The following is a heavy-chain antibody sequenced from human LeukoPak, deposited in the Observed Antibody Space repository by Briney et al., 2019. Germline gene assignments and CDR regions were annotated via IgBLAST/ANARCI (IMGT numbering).Heavy chain of an antibody. D-gene: IGHD2-8*01. CDR3: ARDGSVYCTNGVCYIDYFDY. CDR2: INWNGGST. Sequence: GGSLRLSCAASGFTFDDYGMSWVRQAPGKGLEWVSGINWNGGSTGYADSVKGRFTISRDNAKNSLYLQMNSLRAEDTALYYCARDGSVYCTNGVCYIDYFDYWGQGTLVTVSS. J-gene: IGHJ4*02. V-gene: IGHV3-20*04. CDR1: GFTFDDYG.